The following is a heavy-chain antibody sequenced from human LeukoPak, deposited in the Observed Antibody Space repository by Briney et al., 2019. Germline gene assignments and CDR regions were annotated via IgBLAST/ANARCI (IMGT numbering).Heavy chain of an antibody. V-gene: IGHV3-7*01. J-gene: IGHJ4*02. CDR2: IKYDGSEK. CDR1: GFIFSNYW. Sequence: PGGSLRLSCAASGFIFSNYWMSWVRQAPGKGLEWVAYIKYDGSEKDYVDSVKGRFTISRDNAKNSLHLQMNSLRAEDTAVYYCARDRGAVTDVFDYWGQGTLVTVSS. CDR3: ARDRGAVTDVFDY. D-gene: IGHD6-19*01.